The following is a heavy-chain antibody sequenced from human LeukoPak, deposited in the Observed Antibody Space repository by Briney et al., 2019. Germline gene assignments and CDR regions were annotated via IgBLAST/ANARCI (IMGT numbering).Heavy chain of an antibody. V-gene: IGHV1-46*03. CDR1: GYTFTSYY. D-gene: IGHD6-6*01. J-gene: IGHJ6*03. Sequence: ASVKVSCXASGYTFTSYYMHWVRQAPGQGLEWMGIINPSGGSTSYAQKFQRRVTMTRDTSTSTVYMELSSLRSEDTAVYYCATPRSSIAARRGYYYYYMDVWGKRTTVTVSS. CDR2: INPSGGST. CDR3: ATPRSSIAARRGYYYYYMDV.